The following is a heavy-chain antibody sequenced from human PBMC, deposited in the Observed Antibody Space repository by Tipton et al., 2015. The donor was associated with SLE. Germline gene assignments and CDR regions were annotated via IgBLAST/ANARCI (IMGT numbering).Heavy chain of an antibody. CDR1: GGPFSGYQ. J-gene: IGHJ4*02. CDR2: INHGGST. Sequence: TLSLTCAVYGGPFSGYQWIWIRQPPGKGLTWIEDINHGGSTNYNPSLESRLTISVDTSKKQFSLRLRSVTAAATAVYYCARLSDSYGFFFDYWGRGTLVTVSS. D-gene: IGHD5-18*01. CDR3: ARLSDSYGFFFDY. V-gene: IGHV4-34*01.